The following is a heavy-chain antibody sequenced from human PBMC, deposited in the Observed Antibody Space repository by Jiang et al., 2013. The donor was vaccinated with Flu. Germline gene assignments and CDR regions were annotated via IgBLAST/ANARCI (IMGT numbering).Heavy chain of an antibody. Sequence: GGVVQPGGSLRLSCAASGFRFSYYGMTWVRQAPGKGLEWVAFIRFDGTQRYYGDPVQGRFTISRDNSKNMVDLQMNSLRPEDTAVYYCATLRGSSYDTYLMDFWGQGTLVTVSS. V-gene: IGHV3-30*02. CDR1: GFRFSYYG. J-gene: IGHJ4*02. CDR2: IRFDGTQR. D-gene: IGHD3-9*01. CDR3: ATLRGSSYDTYLMDF.